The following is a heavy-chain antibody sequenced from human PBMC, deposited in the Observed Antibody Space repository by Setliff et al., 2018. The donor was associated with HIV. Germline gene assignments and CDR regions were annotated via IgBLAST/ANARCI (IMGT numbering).Heavy chain of an antibody. CDR3: SRDVAPPVAGDLWSGDAY. V-gene: IGHV4-59*01. Sequence: SETLSLTCTVSGGSITSYYWTWIRQPPGKGLEWIGYIYYSGSTNYNPSLRSRVTISLDVSKSQFYLRLTSVTAADTAVYFCSRDVAPPVAGDLWSGDAYWGRGTLGTVSS. CDR2: IYYSGST. CDR1: GGSITSYY. J-gene: IGHJ4*02. D-gene: IGHD3-3*01.